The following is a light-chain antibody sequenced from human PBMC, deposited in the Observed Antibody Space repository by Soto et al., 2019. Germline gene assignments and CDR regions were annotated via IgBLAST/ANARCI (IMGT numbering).Light chain of an antibody. CDR1: QSVDSRF. CDR3: LQFGTSPPAFT. J-gene: IGKJ2*01. V-gene: IGKV3-20*01. CDR2: GTS. Sequence: ESMLTQSPGTLSLSPGERATLSCRASQSVDSRFLTWYQQKPGQTPRLLIYGTSIRATGIPDRFSGSGSGTDFTLIISRVEPEHSAVYYCLQFGTSPPAFTFGQGTKLEI.